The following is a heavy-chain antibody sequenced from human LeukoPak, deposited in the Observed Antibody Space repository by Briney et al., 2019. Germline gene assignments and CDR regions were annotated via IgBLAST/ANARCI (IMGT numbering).Heavy chain of an antibody. J-gene: IGHJ4*02. Sequence: SETLSLTCAVYGGSFSGYYWSWIRQPPGKGLEWIGEINHSGSTNYNPSLKSRVTISVDTSKNQFSLNLSSVTAADTAVYYCARVLFFGKLLQPPFDYWGQGTLVTVSS. D-gene: IGHD3-10*01. CDR3: ARVLFFGKLLQPPFDY. CDR1: GGSFSGYY. V-gene: IGHV4-34*01. CDR2: INHSGST.